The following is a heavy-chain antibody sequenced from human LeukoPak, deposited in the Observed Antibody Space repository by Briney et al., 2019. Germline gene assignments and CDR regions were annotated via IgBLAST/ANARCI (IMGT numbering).Heavy chain of an antibody. CDR2: MNPNSGNT. Sequence: ASVKVSCKASGYTFTSYDINWVRQATGQGLEWMGWMNPNSGNTGYAQKFQGRVTMTRDTSISTAYMELSSLRSEDTAVCYCARTCSSTSCQDFDYWGQGTLVTVSS. D-gene: IGHD2-2*01. CDR1: GYTFTSYD. J-gene: IGHJ4*02. V-gene: IGHV1-8*01. CDR3: ARTCSSTSCQDFDY.